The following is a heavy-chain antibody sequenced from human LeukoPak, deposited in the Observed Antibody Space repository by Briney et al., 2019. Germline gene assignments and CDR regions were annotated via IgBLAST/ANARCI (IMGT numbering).Heavy chain of an antibody. CDR3: ARGPAGDSYYYYGMDV. V-gene: IGHV1-8*01. D-gene: IGHD3-16*01. Sequence: ASVKVSRKASGYTFTSYDINWVRQATGQGLEWMGWMNPNSGNTGYAQKFQGRVTMTRNTSISTAYMELSSLRSEDTAVYYCARGPAGDSYYYYGMDVWGQGTTVTVSS. CDR1: GYTFTSYD. J-gene: IGHJ6*02. CDR2: MNPNSGNT.